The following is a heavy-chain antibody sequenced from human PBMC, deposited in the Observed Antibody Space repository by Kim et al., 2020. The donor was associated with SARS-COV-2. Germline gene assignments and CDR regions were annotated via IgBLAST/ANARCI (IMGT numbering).Heavy chain of an antibody. CDR2: IYYSGST. Sequence: SETLSLTCTVSGGSISSSSYYWGWIRQPPGKGLEWIGSIYYSGSTYYNPSLKSRVTISVDTSKNQFSLKLSSVTAADTAVYYCTGEARAGLDYWGQGTLVTVSS. CDR1: GGSISSSSYY. J-gene: IGHJ4*02. V-gene: IGHV4-39*01. CDR3: TGEARAGLDY. D-gene: IGHD7-27*01.